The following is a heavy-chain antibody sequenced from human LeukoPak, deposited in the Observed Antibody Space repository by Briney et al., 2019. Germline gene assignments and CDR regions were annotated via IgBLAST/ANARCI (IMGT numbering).Heavy chain of an antibody. V-gene: IGHV1-18*04. J-gene: IGHJ4*02. CDR2: ISAYNGNT. D-gene: IGHD3-10*01. CDR1: GYTFTGYG. Sequence: GASVKVSCKASGYTFTGYGISWVRQAPGQGLEWMGWISAYNGNTNYAQKLQGRVTMTTDTSTSTAYMELRSLRSDDTAVYYCARDRTVWFGELSPIDYWGQGTLVTVSS. CDR3: ARDRTVWFGELSPIDY.